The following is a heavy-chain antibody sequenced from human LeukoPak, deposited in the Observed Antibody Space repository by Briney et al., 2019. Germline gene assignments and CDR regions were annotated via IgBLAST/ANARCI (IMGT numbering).Heavy chain of an antibody. CDR1: GYTFTSYG. Sequence: GASVKVSCKASGYTFTSYGISWVRQAPGQGLEWMGWINPNSGGTNYAQKFQGRVTMTRDTSISTAYMELSRLRSDDTAVYYCAREGGHVFDYWGQGTLVTVSS. D-gene: IGHD3-16*01. CDR3: AREGGHVFDY. CDR2: INPNSGGT. J-gene: IGHJ4*02. V-gene: IGHV1-2*02.